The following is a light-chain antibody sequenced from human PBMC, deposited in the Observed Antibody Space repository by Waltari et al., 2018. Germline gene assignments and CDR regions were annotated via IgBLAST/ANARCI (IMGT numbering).Light chain of an antibody. J-gene: IGKJ2*01. V-gene: IGKV4-1*01. CDR3: QHYYSSPYT. CDR1: QSVLAPPTSKIS. Sequence: DIVMTQSPDSLAVSLGERATIHCKSSQSVLAPPTSKISVAWYQQRPGQPPNLLIYWASTRQSGVPDRFSGSGSGTEFSLTISSLQAEDVAVYYCQHYYSSPYTFGQGTKLEIK. CDR2: WAS.